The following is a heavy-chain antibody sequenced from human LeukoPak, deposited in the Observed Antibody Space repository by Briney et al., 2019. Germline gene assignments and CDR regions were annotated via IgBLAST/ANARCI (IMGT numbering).Heavy chain of an antibody. CDR3: ASYSYGLGYYFDY. Sequence: SLRLSCAASGFTFDDYAMHWVRQAPGKGLEWVSGISWNSGSIGYADSVKGRFTISRDNAKNSLYLQMNSLRAEDTAAYYCASYSYGLGYYFDYWGQGTLVTVSS. V-gene: IGHV3-9*01. CDR2: ISWNSGSI. CDR1: GFTFDDYA. J-gene: IGHJ4*02. D-gene: IGHD5-18*01.